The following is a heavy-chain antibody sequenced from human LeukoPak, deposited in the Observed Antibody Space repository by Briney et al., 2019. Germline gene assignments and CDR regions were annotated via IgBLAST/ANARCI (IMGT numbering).Heavy chain of an antibody. J-gene: IGHJ4*02. V-gene: IGHV3-30*18. CDR3: AKDHHSSGWYYFDY. CDR2: ISYDGSDN. D-gene: IGHD6-19*01. CDR1: GFTFSSYG. Sequence: GGSLRLSCVASGFTFSSYGMHWVRQAPGKGLEWVAVISYDGSDNYYADSLKGRSTISRDNSMNTLYLQMNSLRAEDTAVYYCAKDHHSSGWYYFDYWGQGTLVTVSS.